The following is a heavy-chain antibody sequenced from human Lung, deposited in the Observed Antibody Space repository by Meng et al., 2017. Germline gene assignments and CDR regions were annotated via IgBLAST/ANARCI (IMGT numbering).Heavy chain of an antibody. CDR2: INRDGTKP. CDR1: GFTFTDPW. V-gene: IGHV3-74*01. D-gene: IGHD1-1*01. J-gene: IGHJ1*01. CDR3: TNDRLNH. Sequence: VLLVESGGGLVKPWGALRLSCAAHGFTFTDPWMHWVRQGPGKGLVWVSRINRDGTKPTYADSVKGRFTISRDNAKNTLYLQMNHLRADDTAFYYCTNDRLNHWGQGALVTASS.